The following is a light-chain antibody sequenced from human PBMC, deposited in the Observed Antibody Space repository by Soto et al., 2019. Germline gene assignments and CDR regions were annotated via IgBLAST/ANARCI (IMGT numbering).Light chain of an antibody. Sequence: QSVLTQPPSVSGAPGQRVTISCTGSSSNIGAGYDVHWYQQLPGTAPKLLIYGNSNRPSGVPDRFSGSKSGTSASLAITGLQAEDEADYYRQSYDSSLSGWVFGGGTKLIVL. J-gene: IGLJ3*02. CDR1: SSNIGAGYD. V-gene: IGLV1-40*01. CDR2: GNS. CDR3: QSYDSSLSGWV.